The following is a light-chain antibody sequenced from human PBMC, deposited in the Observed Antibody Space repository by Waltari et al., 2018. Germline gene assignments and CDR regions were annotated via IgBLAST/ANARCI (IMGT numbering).Light chain of an antibody. CDR1: QCISSY. J-gene: IGKJ1*01. Sequence: AIRITQSPSSLSASTGDRVTITCRASQCISSYLAWYQQKPGKAPKLLIYAASTLQSGVPSRFSGSGSGTDFTLTISCLQSEDFATYYCQQYYSYPWMFGQGTKVEIK. CDR2: AAS. CDR3: QQYYSYPWM. V-gene: IGKV1-8*01.